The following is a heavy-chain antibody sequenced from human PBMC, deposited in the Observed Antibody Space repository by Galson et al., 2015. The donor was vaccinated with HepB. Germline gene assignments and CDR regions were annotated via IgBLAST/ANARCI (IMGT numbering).Heavy chain of an antibody. J-gene: IGHJ4*02. CDR2: IYPGDSDT. CDR1: GYSFTNYW. Sequence: QSGAEVKKPGQSLKISCKGSGYSFTNYWIGWVRQMPGKGLEWMGIIYPGDSDTRYSSSFQGQVTISADTSISTAYLQWSSLKASNTAMYYCARPAPGDQSDQVGGFDYWGQGTLVTVSS. CDR3: ARPAPGDQSDQVGGFDY. D-gene: IGHD3-16*01. V-gene: IGHV5-51*01.